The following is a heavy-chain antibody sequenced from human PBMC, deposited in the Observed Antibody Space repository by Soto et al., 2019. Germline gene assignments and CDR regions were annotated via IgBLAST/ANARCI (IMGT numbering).Heavy chain of an antibody. CDR3: ARNHTVPTIFYYMDV. CDR1: GGSISSYY. Sequence: SETLSLTCTVSGGSISSYYWSWIRQPPGKGLEWIGYIYYSGSTNYNPTLKSRVTISVDTSTNQFSLKLSSVTAADTAVYYCARNHTVPTIFYYMDVWGKGTTVTVSS. J-gene: IGHJ6*03. D-gene: IGHD4-17*01. V-gene: IGHV4-59*01. CDR2: IYYSGST.